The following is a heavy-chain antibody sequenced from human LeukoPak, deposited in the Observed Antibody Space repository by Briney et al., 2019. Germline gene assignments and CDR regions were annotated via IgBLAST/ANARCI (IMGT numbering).Heavy chain of an antibody. CDR1: GYTFTSYG. CDR3: ARSPAEYGSGSYYSDY. V-gene: IGHV1-18*01. CDR2: ISAYNGNT. J-gene: IGHJ4*02. D-gene: IGHD3-10*01. Sequence: ASVKVSCKASGYTFTSYGISWVRQAPGQGLEWMGWISAYNGNTNYAQKLQGRVTMTTDTSTSTAYMELRSLRSDDTAVYYCARSPAEYGSGSYYSDYWGQGTLVTVSS.